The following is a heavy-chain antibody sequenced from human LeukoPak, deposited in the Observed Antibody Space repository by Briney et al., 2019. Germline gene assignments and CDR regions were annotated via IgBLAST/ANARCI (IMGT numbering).Heavy chain of an antibody. CDR1: GYTFTSYG. V-gene: IGHV1-18*01. D-gene: IGHD2-8*01. J-gene: IGHJ4*02. CDR2: ISAYNGNT. CDR3: ARDSCTNGVCWLDY. Sequence: ASVKVSCKASGYTFTSYGISWVRQAPGRGLEWMGWISAYNGNTNYAQKLQGRVTMTTDTSTSTAYMELRSLRSDDTAVYYCARDSCTNGVCWLDYWGQGTLVTVSS.